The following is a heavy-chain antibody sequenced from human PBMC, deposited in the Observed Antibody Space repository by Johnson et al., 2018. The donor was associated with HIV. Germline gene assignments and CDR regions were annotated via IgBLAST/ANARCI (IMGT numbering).Heavy chain of an antibody. CDR3: ARLRGYSGYDSFDI. J-gene: IGHJ3*02. V-gene: IGHV3-7*03. CDR1: GFTFSSYW. Sequence: VQLVESGGGLVQPGGSLRLSCAASGFTFSSYWMSWVRQAPGKGLEWVANIKQDGSEKYYVDSVKGRFTISRDNAKNSLYLQMNSLRAEDTALYYCARLRGYSGYDSFDIWGQGTMVTVSS. D-gene: IGHD5-12*01. CDR2: IKQDGSEK.